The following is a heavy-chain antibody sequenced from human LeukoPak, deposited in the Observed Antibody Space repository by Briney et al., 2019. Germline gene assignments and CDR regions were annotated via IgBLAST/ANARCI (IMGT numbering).Heavy chain of an antibody. CDR2: INWNGGST. CDR1: GFTFDDYG. D-gene: IGHD6-13*01. Sequence: GSLRLPCAASGFTFDDYGMSWVRQAPGKGLEWVSGINWNGGSTGYADSVKGRFTISRDNAKNSLYLQMNSLRADDTALYYCARVGGIAAAGGFDYWGQGTLVTVSS. J-gene: IGHJ4*02. CDR3: ARVGGIAAAGGFDY. V-gene: IGHV3-20*04.